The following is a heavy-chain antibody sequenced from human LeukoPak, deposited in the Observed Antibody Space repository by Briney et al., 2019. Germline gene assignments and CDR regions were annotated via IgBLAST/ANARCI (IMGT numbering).Heavy chain of an antibody. Sequence: WVRQPPGKGLEWIGSIYYSGSTYYNPSLKSRVTISVDTSKNQFSLKLSSVTAADTAVYYCARSHTAMVNFDYWGQGTLVTVSS. D-gene: IGHD5-18*01. CDR2: IYYSGST. J-gene: IGHJ4*02. CDR3: ARSHTAMVNFDY. V-gene: IGHV4-39*07.